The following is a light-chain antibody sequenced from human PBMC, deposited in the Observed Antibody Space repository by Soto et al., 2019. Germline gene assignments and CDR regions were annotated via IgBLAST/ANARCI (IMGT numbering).Light chain of an antibody. CDR2: GAS. CDR1: QSISDT. Sequence: EIVMTQSPATLSVSPGGRATLSCRASQSISDTLAWYQQKPGQAPRLLIHGASTRAPGFPARFSGSGSGTDFTLTISSLQSEDFAVYYCQQYGTSPRGVTFGPGTKVDI. CDR3: QQYGTSPRGVT. J-gene: IGKJ3*01. V-gene: IGKV3-15*01.